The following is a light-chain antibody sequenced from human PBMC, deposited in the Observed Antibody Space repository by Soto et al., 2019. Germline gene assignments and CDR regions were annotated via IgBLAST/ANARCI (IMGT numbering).Light chain of an antibody. J-gene: IGKJ3*01. CDR1: QSISSY. CDR3: LQRSDWPPT. V-gene: IGKV3-11*01. CDR2: DAS. Sequence: EIVLTQSPVILSLSPGERATLSCRASQSISSYLAWYQQKPGQAPRLLIYDASNSATGIPARFSGSGSGTDFTLTISSLEPEDFAVYYCLQRSDWPPTFGPGTKGDIK.